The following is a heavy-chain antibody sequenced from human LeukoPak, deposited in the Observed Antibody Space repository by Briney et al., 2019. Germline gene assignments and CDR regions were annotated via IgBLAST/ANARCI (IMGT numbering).Heavy chain of an antibody. D-gene: IGHD6-13*01. Sequence: GGSLRLSCAASGFTFSSYGIRWVRQAPGKGLDWVAFIRYDGSDQYYADSVKGRFTISRDNSKNTLYLQMNRLRAEDTAIYYCAKDNSNWSFDYWGQGTLVTVSS. J-gene: IGHJ4*02. CDR2: IRYDGSDQ. CDR3: AKDNSNWSFDY. V-gene: IGHV3-30*02. CDR1: GFTFSSYG.